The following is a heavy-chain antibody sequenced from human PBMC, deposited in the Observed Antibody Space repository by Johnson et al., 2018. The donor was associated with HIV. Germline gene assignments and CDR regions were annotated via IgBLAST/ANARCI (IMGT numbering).Heavy chain of an antibody. J-gene: IGHJ3*02. CDR1: GFPFSSYA. CDR2: ISNDGSDK. Sequence: VQLVESGGGVVQPGRSLRLSCAASGFPFSSYAMDWVRQAPGKGLEWVAVISNDGSDKWYADSVQGRFTISRDNSKNTLYLQMNSLRAEDTAVYYCANIAVVYAFDIWGQGTMVTVSS. V-gene: IGHV3-30*18. D-gene: IGHD6-19*01. CDR3: ANIAVVYAFDI.